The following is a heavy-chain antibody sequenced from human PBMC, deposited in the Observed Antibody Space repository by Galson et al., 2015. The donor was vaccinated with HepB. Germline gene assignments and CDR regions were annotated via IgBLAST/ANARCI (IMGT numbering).Heavy chain of an antibody. Sequence: SLRLSCAASGFTFSSYSMNWVRQAPGKGLEWVSSISSSSSYIYYADSVKGRFTISRDNAKNSLYLQMSSLRAEDTAVYYCARGLCSSTSCGEPRFDPWGQGTLVTVSS. CDR3: ARGLCSSTSCGEPRFDP. CDR2: ISSSSSYI. J-gene: IGHJ5*02. D-gene: IGHD2-2*01. CDR1: GFTFSSYS. V-gene: IGHV3-21*01.